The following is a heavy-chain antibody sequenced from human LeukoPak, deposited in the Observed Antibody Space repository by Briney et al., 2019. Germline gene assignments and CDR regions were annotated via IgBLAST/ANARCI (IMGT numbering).Heavy chain of an antibody. CDR3: ARADSDYGDYGY. Sequence: ASVKVSCKASGYTFTGYYMHWVRQAPGQGPDWMGRINPNSGGTNYAQKFQGRVTMTRDTSISTAYMELSRLRSDDTAVYYCARADSDYGDYGYWGQGTLVTVSS. V-gene: IGHV1-2*06. CDR1: GYTFTGYY. J-gene: IGHJ4*02. D-gene: IGHD4-17*01. CDR2: INPNSGGT.